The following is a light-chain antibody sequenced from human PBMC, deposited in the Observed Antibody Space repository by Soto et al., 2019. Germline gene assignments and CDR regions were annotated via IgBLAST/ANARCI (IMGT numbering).Light chain of an antibody. Sequence: AIRMTQSPSSLSASTGDRVTITCRASQGISNYLAWYQQKPGKAPKVLIHAASTLQGGVPSRFSGSESGTDFTRTISYLQSEDVATYYCHQYYTHPWTFGQGTKVEIK. J-gene: IGKJ1*01. CDR2: AAS. CDR3: HQYYTHPWT. V-gene: IGKV1-8*01. CDR1: QGISNY.